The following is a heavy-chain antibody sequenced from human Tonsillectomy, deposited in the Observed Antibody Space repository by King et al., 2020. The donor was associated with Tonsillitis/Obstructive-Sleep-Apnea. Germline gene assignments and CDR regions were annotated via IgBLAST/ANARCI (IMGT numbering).Heavy chain of an antibody. CDR2: IAYDGNNK. D-gene: IGHD3-22*01. V-gene: IGHV3-30*04. Sequence: VQLVESGGGVVQPGGSLRLSCAASGFTFSTYAMHWVRQAPGKGLEWLAVIAYDGNNKYYADSVKGRFTISRDNSKDTLYLQLNSLRNEDTAVYYCARGGRTSEYYYARGPLDYWGQGTLVTVSS. CDR1: GFTFSTYA. CDR3: ARGGRTSEYYYARGPLDY. J-gene: IGHJ4*02.